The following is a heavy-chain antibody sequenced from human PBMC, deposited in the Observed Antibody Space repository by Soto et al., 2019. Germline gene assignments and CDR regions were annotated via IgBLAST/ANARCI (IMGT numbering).Heavy chain of an antibody. V-gene: IGHV4-34*01. CDR1: GGSVSGYQ. D-gene: IGHD3-10*01. Sequence: QVQLQQWCAWLLKPSETLSLTCADYGGSVSGYQWTWIRQTPGKRLEWIGEINDSGNINYNPSLKSGVTIMVDKAKKKISLKRSTVNAADTDVYYCAIGLILWFGELSRRGGNDYYMNGRGKGTTVSVTS. J-gene: IGHJ6*03. CDR3: AIGLILWFGELSRRGGNDYYMNG. CDR2: INDSGNI.